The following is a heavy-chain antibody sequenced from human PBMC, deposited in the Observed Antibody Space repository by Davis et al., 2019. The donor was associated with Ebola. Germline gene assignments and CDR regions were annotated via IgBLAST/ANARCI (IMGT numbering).Heavy chain of an antibody. CDR3: ARGSITMIHNHGMDV. Sequence: GESLKISCAASGFTFRDYYMSWIRQAPGKGLEWVSYISSSSNYTIYADTVKGRFTISRDNAKTSLYLQMNSLRAEDTAVYYCARGSITMIHNHGMDVWGQGTTVTVSS. D-gene: IGHD3-22*01. CDR1: GFTFRDYY. CDR2: ISSSSNYT. V-gene: IGHV3-11*06. J-gene: IGHJ6*02.